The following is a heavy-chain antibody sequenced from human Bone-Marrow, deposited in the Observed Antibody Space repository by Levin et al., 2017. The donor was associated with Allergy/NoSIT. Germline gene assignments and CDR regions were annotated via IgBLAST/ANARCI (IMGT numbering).Heavy chain of an antibody. CDR3: AKDRGNCKSTACLGHYYMDV. Sequence: GGSLRLSCAASGFSFSTNAMSWVRQAPGKGLEWVSTITGGGGGTFYADSVKGRFTFSRDNSKNTLYLQMNSLRAEATAVYYCAKDRGNCKSTACLGHYYMDVWGNGTTVTVSS. J-gene: IGHJ6*03. CDR2: ITGGGGGT. CDR1: GFSFSTNA. D-gene: IGHD2-15*01. V-gene: IGHV3-23*01.